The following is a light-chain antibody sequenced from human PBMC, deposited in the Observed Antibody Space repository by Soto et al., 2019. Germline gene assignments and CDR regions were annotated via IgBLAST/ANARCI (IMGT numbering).Light chain of an antibody. Sequence: DIQMTQSPSTLSASVGDRVTITCRASQSINNWLAWYRQRPGKAPKLLVYDASSLEGGVPSRFSGSGSGTEFTLTISSLQPDDFATYYCQQYNTYPWTFGQGTTVEIK. CDR3: QQYNTYPWT. CDR1: QSINNW. J-gene: IGKJ1*01. V-gene: IGKV1-5*01. CDR2: DAS.